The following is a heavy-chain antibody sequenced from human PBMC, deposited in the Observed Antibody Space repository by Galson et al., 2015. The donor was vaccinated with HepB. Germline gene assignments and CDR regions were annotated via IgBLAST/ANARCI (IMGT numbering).Heavy chain of an antibody. D-gene: IGHD2-8*01. CDR3: ARGTNSVSYYFGMDV. CDR2: ISGSGGST. CDR1: GFTFSSYA. V-gene: IGHV3-23*01. Sequence: SLRLSCAAAGFTFSSYAMSWVRQAPGKGLEWVSAISGSGGSTYYADSVKGRFIISRDHSKNTLYLQMNSLRAEDTAVYYCARGTNSVSYYFGMDVWGQGTTVTVSS. J-gene: IGHJ6*02.